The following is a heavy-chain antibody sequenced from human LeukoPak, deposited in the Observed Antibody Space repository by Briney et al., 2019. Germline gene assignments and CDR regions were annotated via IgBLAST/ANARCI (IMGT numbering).Heavy chain of an antibody. CDR1: GFTFDDYA. D-gene: IGHD3-9*01. V-gene: IGHV3-9*01. CDR2: ISWNSGSI. CDR3: ARDYDILTGYYAFDI. J-gene: IGHJ3*02. Sequence: PGGSLRLSCAASGFTFDDYAMAWVRQAPGKGLEWVSGISWNSGSIGYADSVKGRFTISRDNAKNSLYLQMNSLRDEDTAVYYCARDYDILTGYYAFDIWGQGTMVTVSS.